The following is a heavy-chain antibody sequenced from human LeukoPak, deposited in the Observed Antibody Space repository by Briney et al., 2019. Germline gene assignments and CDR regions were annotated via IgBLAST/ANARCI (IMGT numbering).Heavy chain of an antibody. CDR2: IKEDGAEK. CDR1: GFSFSDYW. V-gene: IGHV3-7*01. Sequence: GGSLRLSCAASGFSFSDYWMSWVRQAPGKGLEWVANIKEDGAEKYYVESVKGRFTIFRDNAKHSLHLQMNSLRVEDTAVYYCASGMTEFDYWGRGTLVTVSS. CDR3: ASGMTEFDY. J-gene: IGHJ4*02.